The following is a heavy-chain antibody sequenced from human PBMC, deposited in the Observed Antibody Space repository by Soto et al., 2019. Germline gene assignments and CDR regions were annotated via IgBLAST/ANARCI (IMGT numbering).Heavy chain of an antibody. D-gene: IGHD3-10*01. CDR1: GFTVSNNY. V-gene: IGHV3-66*01. J-gene: IGHJ4*02. CDR3: ARGEGSGSNALGD. CDR2: IQGGGSI. Sequence: EVLLDESGGGFVQPGGSLRLSCAASGFTVSNNYMTWVRQAPGKGLEWVSVIQGGGSISYADSVMDRFTISRASSKNTVFLDMNSLRPEYTAVYFCARGEGSGSNALGDWGQGTLVTVSS.